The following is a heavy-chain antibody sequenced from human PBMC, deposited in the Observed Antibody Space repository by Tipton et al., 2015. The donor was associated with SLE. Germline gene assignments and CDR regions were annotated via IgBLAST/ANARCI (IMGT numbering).Heavy chain of an antibody. J-gene: IGHJ4*02. D-gene: IGHD2-2*01. CDR1: GASLTDHFY. V-gene: IGHV4-34*01. Sequence: LRLSCAVYGASLTDHFYWIWIRQPPGKGLEWIGEINHSGRTNYIPTLKSRVTISKDTTKNQFSLKLTSVTAADTAVYYCVGSTAGGFFDYWGQGTLVTVSS. CDR2: INHSGRT. CDR3: VGSTAGGFFDY.